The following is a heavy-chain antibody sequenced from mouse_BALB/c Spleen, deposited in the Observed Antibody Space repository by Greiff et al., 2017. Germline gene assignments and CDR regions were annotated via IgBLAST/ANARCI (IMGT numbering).Heavy chain of an antibody. Sequence: VQGVESGPGLVAPSQSLSITCTVSGFSLTSYGVHWVRQPPGKGLEWLGVIWAGGSTNYNSALMSRLSISKDNSKSQVFLRMNSLQTDDTAMYYCAREDGRGYYAMDYWGQGTSVTVSS. CDR2: IWAGGST. CDR3: AREDGRGYYAMDY. CDR1: GFSLTSYG. V-gene: IGHV2-9*02. J-gene: IGHJ4*01. D-gene: IGHD1-2*01.